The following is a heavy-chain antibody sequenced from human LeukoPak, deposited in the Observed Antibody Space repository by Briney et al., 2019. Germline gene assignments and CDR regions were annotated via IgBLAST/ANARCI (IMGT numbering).Heavy chain of an antibody. CDR1: GDSISSSNYY. Sequence: PSETLSLTCTVSGDSISSSNYYWAWIRQPPGKGLEWIGSIYFSGSAYYNPSLKSRVAISVDTSKNQFSLKLSSVTAADTAVYYCARANYYDSSGYYFPVYYYGMDVWGQGTTVTVSS. CDR2: IYFSGSA. V-gene: IGHV4-39*07. D-gene: IGHD3-22*01. J-gene: IGHJ6*02. CDR3: ARANYYDSSGYYFPVYYYGMDV.